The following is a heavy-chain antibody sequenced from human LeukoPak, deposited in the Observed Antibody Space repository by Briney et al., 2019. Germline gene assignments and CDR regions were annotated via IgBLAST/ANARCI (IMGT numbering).Heavy chain of an antibody. CDR3: ARGDFSDYGDYVDAFDV. J-gene: IGHJ3*01. CDR1: GFTFNNYC. V-gene: IGHV3-7*01. D-gene: IGHD4-17*01. CDR2: IKQEGRQK. Sequence: GGSLRLSCAASGFTFNNYCMSWARQPPGEGRQWVATIKQEGRQKFYVESVKGRFTISRDKTKNSLYLQMNSLRAEDTAMYYCARGDFSDYGDYVDAFDVWGQGTMVTVSS.